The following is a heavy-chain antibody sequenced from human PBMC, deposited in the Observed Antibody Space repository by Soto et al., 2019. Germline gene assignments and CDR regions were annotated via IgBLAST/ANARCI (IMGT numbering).Heavy chain of an antibody. V-gene: IGHV4-31*03. CDR1: GGSITNGDYY. J-gene: IGHJ4*02. D-gene: IGHD2-2*01. CDR3: ARDAPGEAPY. CDR2: INYRGTT. Sequence: QVQLQESGPGLVRPSQTLSLTCTVSGGSITNGDYYWNWLRQHPGKGLEWIGYINYRGTTFYNPSLKSRVFISVETSKNQFSLNLSSVTAADTAVYFCARDAPGEAPYWCQGTLVTVSS.